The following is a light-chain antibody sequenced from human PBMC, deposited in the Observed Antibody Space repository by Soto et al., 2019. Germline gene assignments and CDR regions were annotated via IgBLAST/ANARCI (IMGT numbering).Light chain of an antibody. Sequence: DVQMTQSPASLSASIGDRITITFQASQDINKYLNWYQQKPGKAPKLLIYAASSLQSGVPSRFSGSGSGTDFTLTISSLQPEDFATYYCQQSYSTPHTFGQGTRLEIK. CDR2: AAS. CDR3: QQSYSTPHT. J-gene: IGKJ5*01. V-gene: IGKV1-39*01. CDR1: QDINKY.